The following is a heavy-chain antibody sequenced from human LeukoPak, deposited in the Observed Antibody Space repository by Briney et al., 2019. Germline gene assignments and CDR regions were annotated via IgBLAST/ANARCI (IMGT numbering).Heavy chain of an antibody. Sequence: GGSLRLSCAASGFTFSNYDIHWVRQAPGKGLEWVTFIRYDGSIKYFADSVKGRFTISRDNSKNILYLQMNSLRAEDTAVYYCAKGRYYDRNGYPIDYWGQGTLVTVSS. CDR1: GFTFSNYD. V-gene: IGHV3-30*02. CDR3: AKGRYYDRNGYPIDY. D-gene: IGHD3-22*01. J-gene: IGHJ4*02. CDR2: IRYDGSIK.